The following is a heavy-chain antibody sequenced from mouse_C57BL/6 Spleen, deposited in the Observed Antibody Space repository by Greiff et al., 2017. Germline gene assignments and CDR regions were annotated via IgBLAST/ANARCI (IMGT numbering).Heavy chain of an antibody. CDR1: GYTFTSYW. CDR3: ARSYYAMDY. Sequence: QVQLQQPGAELVMPGASVKLSCMASGYTFTSYWMHWVKQRPGQGLEWIGEIDPSDSYTNYNQKSKGKSTLTIDKSSSTAYMQLSSLTSEDSAVYYCARSYYAMDYWGKGTSVTVSS. J-gene: IGHJ4*01. V-gene: IGHV1-69*01. CDR2: IDPSDSYT.